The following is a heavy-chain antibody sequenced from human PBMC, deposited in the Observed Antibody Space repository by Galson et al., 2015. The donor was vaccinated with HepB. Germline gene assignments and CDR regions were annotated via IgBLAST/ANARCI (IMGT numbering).Heavy chain of an antibody. CDR3: AKDLGSCGSDCYSGADY. V-gene: IGHV3-30-3*01. Sequence: SLRLSCAVSGFTFSSYAMHWVRQAPGKGLEWVGVISNDGSKKYYADSVKGRFTMSRDNSKNTLYVQMNSLRAEDTAVYHCAKDLGSCGSDCYSGADYWGQGTLVTISS. J-gene: IGHJ4*02. CDR2: ISNDGSKK. CDR1: GFTFSSYA. D-gene: IGHD2-21*02.